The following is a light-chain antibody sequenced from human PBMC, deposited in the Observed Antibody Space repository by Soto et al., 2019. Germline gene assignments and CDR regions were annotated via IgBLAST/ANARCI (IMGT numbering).Light chain of an antibody. V-gene: IGKV1-6*01. CDR2: GAS. CDR1: QDIRND. Sequence: IQMTQSPSSLSASVGDRVTITCRASQDIRNDLGWYQQKPGRAPKLLIYGASNLEGGVPSGFSGSGSGTDFTLTITTLQPEDVATYYCLQDYSFPWTFGQGTKVDIK. J-gene: IGKJ1*01. CDR3: LQDYSFPWT.